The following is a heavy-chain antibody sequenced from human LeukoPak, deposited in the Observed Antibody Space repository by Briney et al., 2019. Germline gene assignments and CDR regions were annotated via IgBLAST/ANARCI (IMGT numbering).Heavy chain of an antibody. CDR1: GGTFSSYA. J-gene: IGHJ4*02. CDR2: IIPIFGTA. CDR3: ARVPDTAMVMGFDY. V-gene: IGHV1-69*01. D-gene: IGHD5-18*01. Sequence: SVKVSCKASGGTFSSYAICWVRQAPGQGLEWMGGIIPIFGTANYAQKFQGRVTITADESTSTAYMELSSLRSEDTAVYYCARVPDTAMVMGFDYWGQGTLVTVSS.